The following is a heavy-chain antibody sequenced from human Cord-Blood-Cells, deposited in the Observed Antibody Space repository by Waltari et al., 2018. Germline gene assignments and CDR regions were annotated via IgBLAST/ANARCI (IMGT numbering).Heavy chain of an antibody. CDR2: IYYSGST. V-gene: IGHV4-39*01. CDR1: GGSISSSSYY. J-gene: IGHJ4*02. D-gene: IGHD6-6*01. Sequence: QLQLQESGPGLVKPSETLSLTCTVSGGSISSSSYYWGWIRQPPGKGLEWFGSIYYSGSTYYNPSLKSRVTISVDTSKNQFSLKLSSVTAADTAVYYCARLWKRSSSSFDYWGQGTLVTVSS. CDR3: ARLWKRSSSSFDY.